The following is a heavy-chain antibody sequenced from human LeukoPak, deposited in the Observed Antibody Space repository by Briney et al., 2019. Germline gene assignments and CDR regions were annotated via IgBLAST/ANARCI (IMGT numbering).Heavy chain of an antibody. CDR1: GFTFSSYW. CDR3: SLEGSSWYRYFQH. Sequence: PGGSLRLSCAASGFTFSSYWMSWVRQAPGKGLEWVANIKQDGSEKYYVDSVKGRFTISRDNAKNSLYLQMNSLRAEDTAVYYSSLEGSSWYRYFQHWGQGTLVTVFS. V-gene: IGHV3-7*05. CDR2: IKQDGSEK. D-gene: IGHD6-13*01. J-gene: IGHJ1*01.